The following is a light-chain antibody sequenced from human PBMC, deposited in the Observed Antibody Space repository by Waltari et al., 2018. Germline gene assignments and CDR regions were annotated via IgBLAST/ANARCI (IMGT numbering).Light chain of an antibody. CDR1: QDISHY. J-gene: IGKJ2*01. CDR2: DAS. V-gene: IGKV1-33*01. CDR3: QQNDNLPSHT. Sequence: DIQMTQSPSSLSASVGERVTITCQASQDISHYLNLYQQKPGTAPKLLIYDASNLETGVPSRFRESGSGTDFTFTISSLQPEYIATYYCQQNDNLPSHTFAQWTKRQIK.